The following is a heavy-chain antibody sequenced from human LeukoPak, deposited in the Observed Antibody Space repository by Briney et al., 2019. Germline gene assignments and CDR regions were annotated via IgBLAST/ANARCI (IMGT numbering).Heavy chain of an antibody. CDR2: INPNSGNT. J-gene: IGHJ6*03. D-gene: IGHD3-10*01. CDR1: GYTFTGYY. V-gene: IGHV1-8*02. CDR3: ARTGLGEHYYYYMDV. Sequence: ASVKVSCKASGYTFTGYYMHWVRQAPGQGLEWMGWINPNSGNTGYAQKFQGRVTMTRNTSISTAYMELSSLRSEDTAVYYCARTGLGEHYYYYMDVWGKGTTVTISS.